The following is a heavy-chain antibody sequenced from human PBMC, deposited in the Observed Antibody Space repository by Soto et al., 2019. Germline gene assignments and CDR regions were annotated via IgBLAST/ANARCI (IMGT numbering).Heavy chain of an antibody. CDR3: ARRITIFGVVHDAFDI. Sequence: GESLKISCKGSGYSFTSYWIGWVRQMPGKGLEWMGIIYPGDSDTRYSPSFQGQVTISADKSISTAYLQRSSLKASDTAMYYCARRITIFGVVHDAFDIWGQGTMVTVSS. CDR2: IYPGDSDT. CDR1: GYSFTSYW. V-gene: IGHV5-51*01. D-gene: IGHD3-3*01. J-gene: IGHJ3*02.